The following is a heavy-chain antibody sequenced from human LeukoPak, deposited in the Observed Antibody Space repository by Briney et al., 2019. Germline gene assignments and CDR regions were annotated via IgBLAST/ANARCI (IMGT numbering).Heavy chain of an antibody. CDR1: GFCLSVYC. J-gene: IGHJ4*02. V-gene: IGHV3-7*01. CDR2: IKPDGSEN. CDR3: ASSIAVAGRNFDY. Sequence: GGSLILSCAASGFCLSVYCMSWVRQSPGKGLEWVASIKPDGSENYFTGSLRGRLTISSDNAKNFLYLQMNSLITEDTGVYYCASSIAVAGRNFDYWGQGTLVTVSS. D-gene: IGHD6-19*01.